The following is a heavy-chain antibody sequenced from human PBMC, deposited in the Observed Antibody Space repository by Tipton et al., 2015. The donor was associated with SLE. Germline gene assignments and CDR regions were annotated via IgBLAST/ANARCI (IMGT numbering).Heavy chain of an antibody. V-gene: IGHV3-23*03. CDR1: GFTFSNYA. J-gene: IGHJ5*01. D-gene: IGHD4-11*01. Sequence: GSLRLSCAASGFTFSNYAMSWVRQVPEKGLEWVSVISIGGSTSHADAVNGRFTISRDSSKNTLYLQMNSLRAEDTAMYYCARGGNYDSWGLGTLVTVSS. CDR3: ARGGNYDS. CDR2: ISIGGST.